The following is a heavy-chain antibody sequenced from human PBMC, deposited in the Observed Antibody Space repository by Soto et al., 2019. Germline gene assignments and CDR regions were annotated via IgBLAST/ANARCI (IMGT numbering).Heavy chain of an antibody. CDR1: GFTFSNHG. CDR2: VSYDGNNK. D-gene: IGHD3-9*01. Sequence: GGSLRLSCAASGFTFSNHGMHWVRQAPGKGLEWVAFVSYDGNNKYYADSVKGRFTISRDNSKNTPYLQMNGLRAEDTAVFYCAKQLRNFDWDDAFDIWGQGTTVTVSS. J-gene: IGHJ3*02. V-gene: IGHV3-30*18. CDR3: AKQLRNFDWDDAFDI.